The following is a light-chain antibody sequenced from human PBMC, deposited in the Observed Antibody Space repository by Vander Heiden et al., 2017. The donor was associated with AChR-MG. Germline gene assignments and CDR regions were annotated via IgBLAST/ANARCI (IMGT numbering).Light chain of an antibody. V-gene: IGLV2-14*03. J-gene: IGLJ2*01. CDR3: SSYTSRSTLI. CDR2: AVF. CDR1: SSDIGGYNY. Sequence: QSALTPPASVSGSPGQSITISCTGTSSDIGGYNYVSWYQQHPGKAPNLVIFAVFERPSGVSNRFSGSKSGNTASLSISGLQAEDEADYYCSSYTSRSTLIFGGGTKLTVL.